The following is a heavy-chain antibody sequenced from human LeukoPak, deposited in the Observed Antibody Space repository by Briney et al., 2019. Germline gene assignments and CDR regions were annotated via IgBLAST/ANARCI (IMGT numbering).Heavy chain of an antibody. CDR3: ARDTFGRDGYNSGIDY. CDR2: INPNSGGT. D-gene: IGHD5-24*01. Sequence: GASVKVSCKASGYTFTGYYMHWVRQAPGQGLEWMGWINPNSGGTNYAQKFQGRATMTRDTSISTAYMELSRLRSDDTAVYYCARDTFGRDGYNSGIDYWGQGTLVTVSS. V-gene: IGHV1-2*02. J-gene: IGHJ4*02. CDR1: GYTFTGYY.